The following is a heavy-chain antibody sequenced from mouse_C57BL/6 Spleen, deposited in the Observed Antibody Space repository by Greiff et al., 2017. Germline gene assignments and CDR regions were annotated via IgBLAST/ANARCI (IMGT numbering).Heavy chain of an antibody. CDR2: FNPSTGGT. J-gene: IGHJ4*01. CDR1: GYSFTGYY. V-gene: IGHV1-43*01. D-gene: IGHD3-2*02. CDR3: APDSSGYAMDY. Sequence: VQLQQSGPELVKPGASVKISCKASGYSFTGYYMHWVKQSSEKSLEWIGEFNPSTGGTSYNQKFKGKATLTVDKSSSTAYMQLKSLTSEDSAVYYCAPDSSGYAMDYWGQGTSVTVSS.